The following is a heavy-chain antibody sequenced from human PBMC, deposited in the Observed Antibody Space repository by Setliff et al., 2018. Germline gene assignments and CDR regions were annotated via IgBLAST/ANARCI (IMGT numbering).Heavy chain of an antibody. J-gene: IGHJ6*03. V-gene: IGHV4-61*09. CDR3: AGMSGFLYMDV. CDR2: IYTSWST. CDR1: GDSISSRRNY. Sequence: SETLSLTCTVSGDSISSRRNYWGWFRQPAGKELEWIGQIYTSWSTNYNPSLKSRVTISLDTSKNQFSLNLSSVTAADTAVYYCAGMSGFLYMDVWGKGTTVTVSS. D-gene: IGHD3-3*01.